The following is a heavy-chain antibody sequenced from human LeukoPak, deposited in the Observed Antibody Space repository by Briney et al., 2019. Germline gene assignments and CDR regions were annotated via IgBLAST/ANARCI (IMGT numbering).Heavy chain of an antibody. CDR1: GFTFSSYG. Sequence: GGSLRLSCAASGFTFSSYGMHWVRQAPGKGLEWVAVIWYDGSNKYYADSVKGRFTISRDNSKNTLYLQMNSLRAEDTAVYYCARDGSESGMDVWGQGTTVTVSS. J-gene: IGHJ6*02. CDR2: IWYDGSNK. CDR3: ARDGSESGMDV. V-gene: IGHV3-33*01. D-gene: IGHD5-12*01.